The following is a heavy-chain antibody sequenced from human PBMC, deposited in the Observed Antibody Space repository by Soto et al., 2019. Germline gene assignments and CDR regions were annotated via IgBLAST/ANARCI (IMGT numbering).Heavy chain of an antibody. D-gene: IGHD3-3*01. CDR1: GYTFTSYG. CDR2: ISAYNGNT. V-gene: IGHV1-18*04. Sequence: QVQLVQSGAEVKKPGASVKVSCKASGYTFTSYGIIWVRQAPGQGLEWMGWISAYNGNTNYAQKLQVRVTMTTDTSTSTAYMQVRSVRSDDTAGYYCARDATIFGVAILGDYWGQGTMVTVSS. CDR3: ARDATIFGVAILGDY. J-gene: IGHJ4*02.